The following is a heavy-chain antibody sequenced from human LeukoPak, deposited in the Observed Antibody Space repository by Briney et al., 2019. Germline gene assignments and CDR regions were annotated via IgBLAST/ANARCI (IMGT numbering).Heavy chain of an antibody. CDR2: ISGSGGST. V-gene: IGHV3-23*01. D-gene: IGHD6-25*01. CDR3: AKTASPYYYYYMDV. Sequence: GGSLRLSCAASGFTFSSYGMHWVRQAPGKGLEWVSAISGSGGSTYYADSVKGRFTISRDNSKNTLYLQMNSLRAEDTAVYYCAKTASPYYYYYMDVWGKGTTVTVSS. CDR1: GFTFSSYG. J-gene: IGHJ6*03.